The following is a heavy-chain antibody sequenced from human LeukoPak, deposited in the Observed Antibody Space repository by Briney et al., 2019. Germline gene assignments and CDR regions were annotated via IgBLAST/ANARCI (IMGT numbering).Heavy chain of an antibody. J-gene: IGHJ4*02. D-gene: IGHD1-26*01. CDR2: ISSSTSTI. Sequence: GSLRLSCAASGFTFSSYSMNWVRQAPGKGLEWVSYISSSTSTIYYADSVKGRFTISRDNAKSSLYLQMNSLRDEDTAVYYCARDSIVGAPFAYWGQGTLVTVSS. CDR3: ARDSIVGAPFAY. CDR1: GFTFSSYS. V-gene: IGHV3-48*02.